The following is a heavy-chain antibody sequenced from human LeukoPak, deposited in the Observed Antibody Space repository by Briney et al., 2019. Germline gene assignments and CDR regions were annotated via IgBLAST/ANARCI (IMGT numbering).Heavy chain of an antibody. D-gene: IGHD3-10*01. CDR3: ARRLIDYGSANYGDWYFDL. CDR2: IYYSGST. V-gene: IGHV4-59*01. CDR1: GGSISSYY. Sequence: SETLSLTCTVSGGSISSYYWSWIRQPPGKGLEWIGYIYYSGSTNYNPSLKSRVTISVDTSKNQFSLKLSSVTAADTAVYYCARRLIDYGSANYGDWYFDLWGRGTLVTVSS. J-gene: IGHJ2*01.